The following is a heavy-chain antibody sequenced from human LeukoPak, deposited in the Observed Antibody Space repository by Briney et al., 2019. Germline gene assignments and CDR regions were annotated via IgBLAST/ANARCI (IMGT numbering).Heavy chain of an antibody. CDR3: AKDEYSNTHFDY. CDR1: GYTFTSYD. J-gene: IGHJ4*02. D-gene: IGHD4-11*01. V-gene: IGHV1-8*01. Sequence: ASVKVSCKASGYTFTSYDINWVRQATGQGLEWMGWMNPNSGNTGYAQKFQGRVTMTRNTSRSTAYMELSSLRAEDTAVYYCAKDEYSNTHFDYWGQGTLVTVSS. CDR2: MNPNSGNT.